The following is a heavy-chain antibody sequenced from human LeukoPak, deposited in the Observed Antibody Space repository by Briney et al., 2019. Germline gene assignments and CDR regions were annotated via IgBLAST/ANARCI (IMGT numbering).Heavy chain of an antibody. J-gene: IGHJ3*02. CDR2: IYSGGST. Sequence: GGSLRLSCAASGFTFSDYYMSWVRQAPGKGLEWVSVIYSGGSTYYADSVKGRFTISRDNSKNTLYLQMNSLRAEDTAVYYCASRGNYYAPDAFDIWGQGTMVTVSS. CDR1: GFTFSDYY. CDR3: ASRGNYYAPDAFDI. V-gene: IGHV3-53*01. D-gene: IGHD3-10*01.